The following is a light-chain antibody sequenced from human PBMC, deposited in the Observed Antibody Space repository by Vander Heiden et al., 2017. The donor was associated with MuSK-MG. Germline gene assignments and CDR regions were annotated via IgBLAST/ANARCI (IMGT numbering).Light chain of an antibody. CDR1: AWPKQY. J-gene: IGLJ1*01. CDR3: QSADSSGTYV. Sequence: SHELPQPPSVSVSPGQTTRTTCPGDAWPKQYAYWYRQKPAQPPMLVVYKDSQSPSGIPERFSGSSSGTTVTLTISGVQAEDEADYYCQSADSSGTYVFGAGTKVTVL. V-gene: IGLV3-25*03. CDR2: KDS.